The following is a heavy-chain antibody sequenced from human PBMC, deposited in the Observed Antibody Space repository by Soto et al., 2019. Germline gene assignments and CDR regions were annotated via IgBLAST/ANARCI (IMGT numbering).Heavy chain of an antibody. V-gene: IGHV4-59*01. J-gene: IGHJ4*02. Sequence: QVQLQESGPGLVKPSETLSLTCTVSGGSISSYYWRWIRQPPGKGLEWIGYIYYSGSTNYNPSLKSRVTISVDTSKNQFSLKVSSVTAADTAVYYCAGRYGGNFDYWGQGTLVTVSS. D-gene: IGHD1-26*01. CDR3: AGRYGGNFDY. CDR1: GGSISSYY. CDR2: IYYSGST.